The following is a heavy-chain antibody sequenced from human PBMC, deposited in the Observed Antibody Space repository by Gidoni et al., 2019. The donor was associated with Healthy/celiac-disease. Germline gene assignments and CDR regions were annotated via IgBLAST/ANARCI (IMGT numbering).Heavy chain of an antibody. CDR2: ISSSSSYI. D-gene: IGHD3-22*01. Sequence: EVQLVESGGGLVKPGGSLRLSCAASGFTFSSYSMNWVRQAPGKGLEWVSSISSSSSYIYYADSVKGRFTISRDNAKNSLYLQMNSLRAEDTAVYYCARDGGQYYYDSSGYSYFDYWGQGTLVTVSS. CDR3: ARDGGQYYYDSSGYSYFDY. J-gene: IGHJ4*02. CDR1: GFTFSSYS. V-gene: IGHV3-21*01.